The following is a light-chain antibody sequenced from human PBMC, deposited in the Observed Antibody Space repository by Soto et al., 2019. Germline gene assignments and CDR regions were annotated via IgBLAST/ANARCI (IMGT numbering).Light chain of an antibody. CDR3: QQYNSYWT. CDR2: DAS. CDR1: QSIASY. Sequence: DIQMTQSPYSLSAFVGDRVTITCRASQSIASYLNWYQQKPGKAPKFLIYDASRLESGVPSRFSGSGSGTEITLTISSLQPDDFATYYCQQYNSYWTFGQGTKVDIK. J-gene: IGKJ1*01. V-gene: IGKV1-5*01.